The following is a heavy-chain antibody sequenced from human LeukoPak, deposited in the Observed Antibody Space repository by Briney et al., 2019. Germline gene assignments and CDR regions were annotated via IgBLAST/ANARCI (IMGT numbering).Heavy chain of an antibody. J-gene: IGHJ5*02. D-gene: IGHD3-3*02. CDR3: AGHPRISWFDP. V-gene: IGHV4-59*08. CDR2: VYHSGSA. CDR1: GGSLNSYY. Sequence: SETLSLTCTVSGGSLNSYYWGWIRQPPGKGLEWIGNVYHSGSAIYNPSLESRVTISVDRSKNQFSLNLSSVTAADTAVYYCAGHPRISWFDPWGQGTLVTVSS.